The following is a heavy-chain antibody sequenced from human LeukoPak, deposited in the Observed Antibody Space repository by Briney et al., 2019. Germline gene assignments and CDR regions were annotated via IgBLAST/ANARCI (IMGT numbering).Heavy chain of an antibody. J-gene: IGHJ4*02. V-gene: IGHV4-34*01. Sequence: PSETLSLACAVYGGSFYDYYWSWIRQPPGKGLEWIGEINHSGSTNYNPSLKSRVTISEDTSKNQFSLKLTSVTAADAAVYYCARGRRLYCTGGSCYKPYYWGQGTLVTVSP. CDR2: INHSGST. CDR3: ARGRRLYCTGGSCYKPYY. CDR1: GGSFYDYY. D-gene: IGHD2-15*01.